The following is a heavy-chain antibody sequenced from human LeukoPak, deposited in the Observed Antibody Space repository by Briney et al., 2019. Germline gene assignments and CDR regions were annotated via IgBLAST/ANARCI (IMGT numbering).Heavy chain of an antibody. CDR2: IIPILGIA. J-gene: IGHJ4*02. D-gene: IGHD2-2*02. Sequence: ASVKVSCKASGGTFSSYTISWVRQAPGQGLEWMGRIIPILGIANYAQKFQGRVTITADKSTSTAYMELSSLRSEDTAVYYCARDRPEFVVVPAAIELSVDYWGQGTLVTVSS. V-gene: IGHV1-69*04. CDR1: GGTFSSYT. CDR3: ARDRPEFVVVPAAIELSVDY.